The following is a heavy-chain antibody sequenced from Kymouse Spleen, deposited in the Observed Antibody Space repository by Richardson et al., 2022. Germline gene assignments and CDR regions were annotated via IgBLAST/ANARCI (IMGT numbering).Heavy chain of an antibody. V-gene: IGHV3-33*01. Sequence: QVQLVESGGGVVQPGRSLRLSCAASGFTFSSYGMHWVRQAPGKGLEWVAVIWYDGSNKYYADSVKGRFTISRDNSKNTLYLQMNSLRAEDTAVYYCARLGYCTNGVCPHYYGMDVWGQGTTVTVSS. D-gene: IGHD2-8*01. CDR3: ARLGYCTNGVCPHYYGMDV. J-gene: IGHJ6*02. CDR1: GFTFSSYG. CDR2: IWYDGSNK.